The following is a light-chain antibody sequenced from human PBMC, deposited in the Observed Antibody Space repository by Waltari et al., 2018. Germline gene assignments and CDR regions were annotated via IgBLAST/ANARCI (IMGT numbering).Light chain of an antibody. V-gene: IGLV2-14*01. CDR3: SSYTSSSTYV. CDR1: SSDVVGYNY. CDR2: DVS. Sequence: QSALTQPASVSGSPGQSITISSTGTSSDVVGYNYVSWYQQHPGKAPKLMIYDVSKRTSGVSNRFSGSKSGNTAALTISGRQAEDEADYYCSSYTSSSTYVFGTGTKVTVL. J-gene: IGLJ1*01.